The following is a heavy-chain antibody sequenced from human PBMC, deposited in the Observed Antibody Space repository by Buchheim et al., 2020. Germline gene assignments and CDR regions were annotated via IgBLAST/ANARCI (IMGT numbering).Heavy chain of an antibody. Sequence: QVQLVQSGREVKKPGASVKVSCKASGYTLSSYGLAWVRQAPGQGPEWMGWSSSHNGSPKYAQKFQGRVTMTKDTSTNTAYMELRSLRSDDTAVYYCARDTRGPIFGVVKGFDYWGQGTL. V-gene: IGHV1-18*04. D-gene: IGHD3-3*01. CDR3: ARDTRGPIFGVVKGFDY. CDR1: GYTLSSYG. CDR2: SSSHNGSP. J-gene: IGHJ4*02.